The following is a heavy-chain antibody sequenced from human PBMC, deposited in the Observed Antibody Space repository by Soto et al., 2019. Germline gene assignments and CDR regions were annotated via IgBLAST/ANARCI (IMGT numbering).Heavy chain of an antibody. CDR2: ISYDGSNK. D-gene: IGHD3-3*01. Sequence: GGSLRLSCAASGFTFSSYAMHWVRQAPGKGLEWVAVISYDGSNKYYADSVKGRFTISRDNSKNTLYLQMNSLRAEDTAVYYCARRGRVYDFWSGYSHWVDYGMDVWGQGTTVTVSS. CDR1: GFTFSSYA. CDR3: ARRGRVYDFWSGYSHWVDYGMDV. J-gene: IGHJ6*02. V-gene: IGHV3-30-3*01.